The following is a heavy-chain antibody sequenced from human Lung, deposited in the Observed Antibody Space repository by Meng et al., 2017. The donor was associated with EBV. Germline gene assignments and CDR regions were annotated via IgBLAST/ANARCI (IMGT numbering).Heavy chain of an antibody. CDR3: AKDHRGGGS. CDR1: GFTFGSYA. V-gene: IGHV3-23*01. D-gene: IGHD2-21*01. CDR2: ISGSGGST. Sequence: VQRLGSGGGCEPPGWFLGHSCAASGFTFGSYAMSWVLQAPGKGLEWASAISGSGGSTYYADSVKGRFTISRDNSKNTLYLQMNSLRAEDTAVYYCAKDHRGGGSWGQGTLVTVSS. J-gene: IGHJ5*02.